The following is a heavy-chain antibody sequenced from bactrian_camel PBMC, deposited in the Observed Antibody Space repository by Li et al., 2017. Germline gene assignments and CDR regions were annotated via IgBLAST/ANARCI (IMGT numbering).Heavy chain of an antibody. CDR3: STYVQFELGFS. CDR1: GFTFSTYA. D-gene: IGHD5*01. V-gene: IGHV3S10*01. CDR2: ISSEGTT. Sequence: VQLVESGGGLVQPGGSLRLSCKTSGFTFSTYAMSWVRQAPGKGLEWVTVISSEGTTYYADVVKGRFTISRDNAMNTLYLQLSALKTEDTAMYYCSTYVQFELGFSWGQGTQVTVS. J-gene: IGHJ4*01.